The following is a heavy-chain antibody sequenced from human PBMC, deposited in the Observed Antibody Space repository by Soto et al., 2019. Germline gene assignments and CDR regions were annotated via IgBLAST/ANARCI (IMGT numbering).Heavy chain of an antibody. CDR3: ARGSSLPAAMGYYYYGMDV. V-gene: IGHV1-69*01. D-gene: IGHD2-2*01. Sequence: QVQLVQSGAEVQKPGSSVKVSCKASGGTFSSYAISWVRQAPGQGLEWMGGIIPIFGTANYAQKFQGRVTITADESTSTAYMELSSLRSEDTAVYYCARGSSLPAAMGYYYYGMDVWGQGTTVTVSS. J-gene: IGHJ6*02. CDR1: GGTFSSYA. CDR2: IIPIFGTA.